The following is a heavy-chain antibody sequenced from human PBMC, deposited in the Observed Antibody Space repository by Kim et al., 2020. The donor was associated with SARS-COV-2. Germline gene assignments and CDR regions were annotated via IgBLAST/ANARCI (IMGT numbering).Heavy chain of an antibody. D-gene: IGHD3-3*01. Sequence: GESLKISCKGSGYSFTSNWIGWVRQMPGKGLEWMGIIYPGDSDTRYSPSFQGQVTISADKSITTAYLQWSRLKASDTAMYYCARYKEGDDFWSGYYPIMDVWGQGTTVTVS. J-gene: IGHJ6*02. V-gene: IGHV5-51*01. CDR3: ARYKEGDDFWSGYYPIMDV. CDR2: IYPGDSDT. CDR1: GYSFTSNW.